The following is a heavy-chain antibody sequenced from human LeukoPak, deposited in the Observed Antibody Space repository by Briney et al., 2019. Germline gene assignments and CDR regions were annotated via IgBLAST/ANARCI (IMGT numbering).Heavy chain of an antibody. D-gene: IGHD2-2*01. V-gene: IGHV4-39*07. CDR2: MYHSGST. CDR1: GDSISSTGYY. J-gene: IGHJ4*02. CDR3: ARFPLRYCSSTSCPDY. Sequence: SETLSLTCTVSGDSISSTGYYWGWIRQPPGKGLEWIASMYHSGSTYHNPSLKSRVTISVDTSKNQLSLKLSSVTAADTAVYYCARFPLRYCSSTSCPDYCCQGTLVTVSS.